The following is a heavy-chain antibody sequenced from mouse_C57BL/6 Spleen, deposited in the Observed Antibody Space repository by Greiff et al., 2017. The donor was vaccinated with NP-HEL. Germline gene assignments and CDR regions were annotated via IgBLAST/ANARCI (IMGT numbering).Heavy chain of an antibody. CDR1: GFTFSDYY. D-gene: IGHD1-1*01. CDR3: ARGGRGSMDY. J-gene: IGHJ4*01. CDR2: INYDGSST. Sequence: EVQLVESEGGLVQPGSSMKLSCTASGFTFSDYYMAWVRQVPEKGLEWVANINYDGSSTYYLDSLKSRFIISRDTAKNILYLQMSRLKSADTATYYCARGGRGSMDYWGQGTSVTVSS. V-gene: IGHV5-16*01.